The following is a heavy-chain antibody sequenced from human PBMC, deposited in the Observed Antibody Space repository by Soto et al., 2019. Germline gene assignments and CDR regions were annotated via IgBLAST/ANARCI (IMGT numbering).Heavy chain of an antibody. D-gene: IGHD1-26*01. V-gene: IGHV3-21*01. CDR2: ISSSSSYI. Sequence: EVQLVESGGGLVKPGGSLRLSCAASGFTFSSYSMNWVRQAPGKGLEWVSSISSSSSYIYYADSVKGRFTISRDNAKNSLYLQMNSLRAEDTAVYYCARFGGSYAHLFDYWGQGTLVTVSS. CDR1: GFTFSSYS. J-gene: IGHJ4*02. CDR3: ARFGGSYAHLFDY.